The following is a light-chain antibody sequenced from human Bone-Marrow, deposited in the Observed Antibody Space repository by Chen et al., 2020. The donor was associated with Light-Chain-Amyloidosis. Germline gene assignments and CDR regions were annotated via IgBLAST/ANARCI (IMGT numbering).Light chain of an antibody. CDR3: QQRSNWPLIT. V-gene: IGKV3-11*01. CDR1: QSVSSY. Sequence: EIVLTQSPATLSLSPGERATLSCRASQSVSSYLAWYQQKPGQAPRLLIYDASNRATGIPARFSGSGSVTDFTLTLSSLEPEDFAVYYCQQRSNWPLITFGQGTRLEIK. CDR2: DAS. J-gene: IGKJ5*01.